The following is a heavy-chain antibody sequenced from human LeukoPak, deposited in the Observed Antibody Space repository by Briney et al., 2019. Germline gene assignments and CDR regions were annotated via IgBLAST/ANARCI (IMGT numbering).Heavy chain of an antibody. Sequence: GESLRLSCAASGFTFSDYNMNWVRQAPGQGRGWVSYITDNESTMHYAESVNCRLTIFRDNANNSLNLHLYRLRPEVSAVYYCAQSIGLTGGGVAVWGRGTTVTLSS. V-gene: IGHV3-11*01. CDR1: GFTFSDYN. D-gene: IGHD3-9*01. CDR3: AQSIGLTGGGVAV. J-gene: IGHJ6*01. CDR2: ITDNESTM.